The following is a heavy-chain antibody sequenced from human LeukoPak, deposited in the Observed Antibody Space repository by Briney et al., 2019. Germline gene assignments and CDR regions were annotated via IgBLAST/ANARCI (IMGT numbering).Heavy chain of an antibody. Sequence: PSQTLSLTCTVSGGSISSGSYYWSWIRQPPGKGLEWIGYIYYSGSTNYNPSLKSRVTISVDTSKNQFSLKLSSVTAADTAVYYCAREHYDSSGYSDAFDIWGQGTMVTVSS. CDR2: IYYSGST. D-gene: IGHD3-22*01. J-gene: IGHJ3*02. CDR3: AREHYDSSGYSDAFDI. CDR1: GGSISSGSYY. V-gene: IGHV4-61*01.